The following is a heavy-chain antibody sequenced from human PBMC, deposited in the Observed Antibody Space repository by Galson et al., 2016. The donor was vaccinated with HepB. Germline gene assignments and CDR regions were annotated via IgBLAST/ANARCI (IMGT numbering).Heavy chain of an antibody. J-gene: IGHJ4*02. V-gene: IGHV3-33*01. CDR3: ARDVTVTMGRGVLDH. CDR2: IWFDGSNK. Sequence: SLRLSCAASGFTVSSYGMHWVRQAPGKGLEWVAMIWFDGSNKYYVDSVKGRFTISRDNSKTTLYLEMNSLRAEDTAVYYCARDVTVTMGRGVLDHWGQGTLVTVSS. CDR1: GFTVSSYG. D-gene: IGHD3-10*01.